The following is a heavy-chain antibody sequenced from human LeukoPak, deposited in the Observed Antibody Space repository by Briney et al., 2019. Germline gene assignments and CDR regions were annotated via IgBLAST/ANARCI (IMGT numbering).Heavy chain of an antibody. J-gene: IGHJ4*02. CDR2: INHSGST. CDR3: ARGRTADY. V-gene: IGHV4-34*01. D-gene: IGHD2-2*01. Sequence: SETLCLTCTVSGGSISSYYWSWIRQPPGKGLEWIGEINHSGSTNYNPSLKNRVTISVYTSKNQFSLKLSSVTAADTAVYYCARGRTADYWGQGTLVTVSS. CDR1: GGSISSYY.